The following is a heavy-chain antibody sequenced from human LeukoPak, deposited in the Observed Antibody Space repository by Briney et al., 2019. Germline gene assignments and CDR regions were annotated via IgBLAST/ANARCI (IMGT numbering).Heavy chain of an antibody. D-gene: IGHD2-21*02. CDR2: ISYYGSNE. CDR1: VFTLSRFD. J-gene: IGHJ3*02. V-gene: IGHV3-30*18. CDR3: AKDRPKQIVVVTAGLAAFDI. Sequence: PGGSQRLSRAVSVFTLSRFDMHWAPRAPGKGLEGGADISYYGSNEYYAASVKGRFIISRDNSKNTLYLQMNSLRAEDTAVYYCAKDRPKQIVVVTAGLAAFDIWGQGTMVTVS.